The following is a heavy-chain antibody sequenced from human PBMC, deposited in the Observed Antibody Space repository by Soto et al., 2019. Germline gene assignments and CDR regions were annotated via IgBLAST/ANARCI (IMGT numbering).Heavy chain of an antibody. CDR3: AIDGSSRWYSYDCDGMDG. Sequence: EVQLVESGGGLVQPGGSLRLSCAASGFTFRTYWLSWVRQVPGKGLEWVANINQNGSEKNYVDSVKGRFTISRDNAKNSLYRKMSSLRAGETALYYCAIDGSSRWYSYDCDGMDGWGQGTRVNVSS. D-gene: IGHD6-13*01. CDR2: INQNGSEK. CDR1: GFTFRTYW. J-gene: IGHJ6*01. V-gene: IGHV3-7*05.